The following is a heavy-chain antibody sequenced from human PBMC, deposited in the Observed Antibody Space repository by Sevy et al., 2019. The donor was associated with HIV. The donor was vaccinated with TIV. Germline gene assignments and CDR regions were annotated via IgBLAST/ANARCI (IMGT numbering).Heavy chain of an antibody. CDR1: GFTFSSYW. V-gene: IGHV3-7*01. CDR2: IKQDGSEK. D-gene: IGHD4-17*01. J-gene: IGHJ6*03. CDR3: ARDSGDYVYYYYYYMDV. Sequence: GGSLRLSCAASGFTFSSYWMSWVRQAPGKGLEWVANIKQDGSEKYYVYSVKGRFTISRDNAKNSLYLQMNSLRAEDTAVYYCARDSGDYVYYYYYYMDVWGKGTTVTVSS.